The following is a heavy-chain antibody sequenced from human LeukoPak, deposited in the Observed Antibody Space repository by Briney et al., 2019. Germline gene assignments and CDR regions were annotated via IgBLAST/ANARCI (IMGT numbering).Heavy chain of an antibody. V-gene: IGHV3-30*18. Sequence: GGSLRLSCAASGFTFSSYGMHWVRQAPGKGLEWVAVISYDGSNKYYADSVKGRFTISRDNSKNTLYLQMNSLRAEDTAVYYCAKDRGTPMVRGVGYWFDPRGQGTLVTVSS. J-gene: IGHJ5*02. CDR1: GFTFSSYG. CDR2: ISYDGSNK. D-gene: IGHD3-10*01. CDR3: AKDRGTPMVRGVGYWFDP.